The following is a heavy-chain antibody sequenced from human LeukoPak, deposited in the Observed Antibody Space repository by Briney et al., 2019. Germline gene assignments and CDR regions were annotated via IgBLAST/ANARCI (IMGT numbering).Heavy chain of an antibody. V-gene: IGHV4-39*01. D-gene: IGHD6-19*01. CDR3: ATVTVAGIDY. Sequence: SETLSLTCTVSGGSISSSSYYWGWIRQPPGKGLEWIGSIYYSGSTYYNPSLKSRVTISVDTSKNQFSLKLSSVTAADTAVYYCATVTVAGIDYWGREPWSPSPQ. CDR1: GGSISSSSYY. J-gene: IGHJ4*02. CDR2: IYYSGST.